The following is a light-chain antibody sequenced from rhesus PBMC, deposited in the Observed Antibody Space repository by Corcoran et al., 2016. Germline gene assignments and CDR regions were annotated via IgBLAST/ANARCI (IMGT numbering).Light chain of an antibody. Sequence: DNQLTQSPFSLPASVGEIVTITCRASKGISSYLAWYQQKSGKAPKLLIYVSSNLQSGVPARFSVGGSGTEFTLPISSLKPEDFATYYCQQHNSYPPTFGQGTKVDIK. V-gene: IGKV1-38*01. CDR1: KGISSY. CDR3: QQHNSYPPT. J-gene: IGKJ1*01. CDR2: VSS.